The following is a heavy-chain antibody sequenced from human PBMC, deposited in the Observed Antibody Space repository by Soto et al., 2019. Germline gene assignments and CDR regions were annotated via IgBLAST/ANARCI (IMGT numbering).Heavy chain of an antibody. CDR2: IKSKTDGGTT. J-gene: IGHJ6*02. Sequence: GGSLRLSCAASGFTFSNAWMNWVRQAPGKGLEWVGRIKSKTDGGTTDYAAPVKGRFTISRDDSKNTLYLQMNSLKTEDTAVYYCTTVSRHNWNDFRLNYGMDVWGQGTTVTVSS. CDR3: TTVSRHNWNDFRLNYGMDV. V-gene: IGHV3-15*07. D-gene: IGHD1-1*01. CDR1: GFTFSNAW.